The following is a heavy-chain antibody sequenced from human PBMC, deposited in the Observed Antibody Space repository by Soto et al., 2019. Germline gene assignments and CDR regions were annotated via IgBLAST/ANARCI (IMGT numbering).Heavy chain of an antibody. J-gene: IGHJ1*01. Sequence: VTPGGSLRLSCAASGFTFSSYSMNWVRQAPGKGLEWVSSISSSSSYIYYADSVKGRFTISRDNAKNSLYLQMNSLRAEDTAVYYCVTGCSSFNCGPRALQHWGLGILV. CDR2: ISSSSSYI. V-gene: IGHV3-21*01. CDR3: VTGCSSFNCGPRALQH. CDR1: GFTFSSYS. D-gene: IGHD2-2*01.